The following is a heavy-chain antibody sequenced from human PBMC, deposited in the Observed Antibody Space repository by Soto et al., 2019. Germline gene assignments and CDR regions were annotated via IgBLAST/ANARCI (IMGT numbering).Heavy chain of an antibody. CDR1: GGSISSSSYY. CDR2: IYYSGST. V-gene: IGHV4-39*01. Sequence: SETPSLTCTVSGGSISSSSYYWGWIRQPPGKGLEWIGSIYYSGSTYYNPSLKSRVTISVDTSNNQLSLQLNSVTPDDTAVYYCARLIGNSCLDSWGQGTLVTVSS. J-gene: IGHJ5*01. CDR3: ARLIGNSCLDS.